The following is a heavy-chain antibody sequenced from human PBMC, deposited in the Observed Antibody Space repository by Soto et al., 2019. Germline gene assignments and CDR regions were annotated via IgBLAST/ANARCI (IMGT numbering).Heavy chain of an antibody. J-gene: IGHJ6*02. D-gene: IGHD6-19*01. Sequence: PGGSLRLSCAASGFTFSSYSMNWVRQAPGKGLEWVSYISSSSTIYYADSVKGRFTISRDNAKNSLYLQMNSLRDEDTAVYYCARAVAGTDYYYYGMDVWGQGTTVTVS. CDR1: GFTFSSYS. CDR2: ISSSSTI. CDR3: ARAVAGTDYYYYGMDV. V-gene: IGHV3-48*02.